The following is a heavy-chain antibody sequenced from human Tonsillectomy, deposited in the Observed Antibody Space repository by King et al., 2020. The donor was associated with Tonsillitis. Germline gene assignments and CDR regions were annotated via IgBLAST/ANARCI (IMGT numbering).Heavy chain of an antibody. Sequence: VQLVESGGGLVQPGGSLRLSCAASGFTFSNYAMNWVRRTPGKGLEWVAIISGGGDTYYPESVKGRFTISRDNSKNTVYLQMESLRADDTAVYYCARGAAGSCIGSSCYPLDFWGQGTLVTVSS. CDR1: GFTFSNYA. D-gene: IGHD2-2*01. V-gene: IGHV3-23*04. CDR2: ISGGGDT. CDR3: ARGAAGSCIGSSCYPLDF. J-gene: IGHJ4*02.